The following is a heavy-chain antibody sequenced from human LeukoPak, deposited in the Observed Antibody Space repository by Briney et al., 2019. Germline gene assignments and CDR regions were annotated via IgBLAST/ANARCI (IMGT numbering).Heavy chain of an antibody. Sequence: GGSLRLSCAASGFTFNSYVMSWVRQAPGKGVEWVSGITGSGGSTYYADSVKGRFTISRDNSKNTVYLQMNNLRAEDTAVYYCAKDGYSGSGSVFYFDYWGQGTLVTVSS. J-gene: IGHJ4*02. V-gene: IGHV3-23*01. D-gene: IGHD3-10*01. CDR3: AKDGYSGSGSVFYFDY. CDR2: ITGSGGST. CDR1: GFTFNSYV.